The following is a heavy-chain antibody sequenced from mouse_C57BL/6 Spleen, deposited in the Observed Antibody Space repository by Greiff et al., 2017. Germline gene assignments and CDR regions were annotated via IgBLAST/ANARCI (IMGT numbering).Heavy chain of an antibody. D-gene: IGHD3-2*02. J-gene: IGHJ3*01. CDR1: GYTFTSYW. CDR2: IDPSDSYT. V-gene: IGHV1-69*01. CDR3: ARGRKLDKTAQAPFAY. Sequence: VQLQQSGAELVMPGASVKLSCKASGYTFTSYWMHWVKQRPGQGLEWIGEIDPSDSYTNYNQKFKSKSTLTVDKSSSTAYMQLSSLTSEDSAVYYCARGRKLDKTAQAPFAYWGQGTLVTVSA.